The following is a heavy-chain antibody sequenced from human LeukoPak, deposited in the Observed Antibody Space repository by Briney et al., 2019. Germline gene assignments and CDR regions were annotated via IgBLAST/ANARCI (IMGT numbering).Heavy chain of an antibody. J-gene: IGHJ4*02. CDR3: ARDRQWHWVTPGDY. Sequence: GGSLRLSCAASGFSFSMYGMHWVRQAPGKGLEWVAVIWYDGSNQYHADSVKGRFTISRDNSKNMLYLQMNSLRAEDTAVYFCARDRQWHWVTPGDYWGQGTLVTVSS. CDR2: IWYDGSNQ. CDR1: GFSFSMYG. V-gene: IGHV3-33*01. D-gene: IGHD6-19*01.